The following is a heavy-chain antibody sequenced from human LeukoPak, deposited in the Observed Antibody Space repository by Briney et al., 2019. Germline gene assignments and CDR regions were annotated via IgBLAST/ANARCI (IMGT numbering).Heavy chain of an antibody. V-gene: IGHV4-61*02. CDR3: AREEVAAAGFDY. J-gene: IGHJ4*02. Sequence: SQTLSLTCTVSGDSISSVSYSWSWIRQPAGKELEWIGLINSSGSTNYNPSLKSRVTISVDTSKNQFSLKLSSVTAADTAVYYCAREEVAAAGFDYWGQGTLVTVSS. CDR2: INSSGST. D-gene: IGHD6-13*01. CDR1: GDSISSVSYS.